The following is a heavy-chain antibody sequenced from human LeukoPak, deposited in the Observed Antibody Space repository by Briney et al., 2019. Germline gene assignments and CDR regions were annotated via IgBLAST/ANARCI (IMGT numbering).Heavy chain of an antibody. V-gene: IGHV4-59*12. CDR1: GGSISSYY. CDR3: ARRGPRPRAPLNY. Sequence: SETLSLTCTVSGGSISSYYWSWIRQPPGKGLEWIGYIYYSGSTYYNPSLKSRVTISVDTSKNQFSLKLSSVTAADTAVYYCARRGPRPRAPLNYWGQGTLVTVSS. CDR2: IYYSGST. J-gene: IGHJ4*02. D-gene: IGHD2-8*01.